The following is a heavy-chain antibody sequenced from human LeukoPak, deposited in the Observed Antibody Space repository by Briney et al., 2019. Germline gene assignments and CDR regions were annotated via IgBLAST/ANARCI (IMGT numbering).Heavy chain of an antibody. D-gene: IGHD4-17*01. CDR2: INADGGRT. J-gene: IGHJ4*02. CDR1: GFTFDDYA. Sequence: PGGSLRLSCAASGFTFDDYAMHWVRQAPGKGLEWVSLINADGGRTYYADSVKGRFTISRDNSKNSPYLQMNSLRTEDTALYYCAKDLGDYGDNGKDFWGQGTLVTVSS. V-gene: IGHV3-43*02. CDR3: AKDLGDYGDNGKDF.